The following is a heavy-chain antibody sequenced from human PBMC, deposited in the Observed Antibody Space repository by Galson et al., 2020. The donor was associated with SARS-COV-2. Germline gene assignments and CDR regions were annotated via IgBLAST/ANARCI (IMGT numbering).Heavy chain of an antibody. CDR1: GFPFNMYT. Sequence: ASVKVSCKASGFPFNMYTFHWVRQAPGQSLEWLGYIAAGDGKTKYSQKFQGRVTITRDTSASTAYLDLSSLKSEDTSFYFCAREREGYCDRTVCHTHNWFDLWGQGTLITV. J-gene: IGHJ5*02. CDR2: IAAGDGKT. D-gene: IGHD2-8*01. V-gene: IGHV1-3*01. CDR3: AREREGYCDRTVCHTHNWFDL.